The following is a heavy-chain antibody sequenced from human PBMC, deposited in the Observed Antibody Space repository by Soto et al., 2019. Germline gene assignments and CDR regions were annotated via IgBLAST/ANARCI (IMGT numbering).Heavy chain of an antibody. CDR2: INHSGGT. D-gene: IGHD4-17*01. Sequence: SETLSLTCAVYGGSIRGFYWSWIRQSPGKGLEWIGDINHSGGTNDNPSLKSRVTISVDTSKNQFSLKLSSVTAADTAVYYCARHTVNTPYYFDYWGQGTLVTVSS. V-gene: IGHV4-34*01. J-gene: IGHJ4*02. CDR1: GGSIRGFY. CDR3: ARHTVNTPYYFDY.